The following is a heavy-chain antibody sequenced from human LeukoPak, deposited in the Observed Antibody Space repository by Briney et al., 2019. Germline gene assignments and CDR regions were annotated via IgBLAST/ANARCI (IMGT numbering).Heavy chain of an antibody. Sequence: GGSLRLSCAASGFTFRSFAMSWVRQAPGKGLEWVAVISGTSSTTSYADSVKGRFTISRDNARNMLFLQLSGLRAEDTAAYFCVKEGWDIEIEPAVEEAAFDIWGQGTTVIVSS. CDR1: GFTFRSFA. J-gene: IGHJ3*02. CDR3: VKEGWDIEIEPAVEEAAFDI. CDR2: ISGTSSTT. D-gene: IGHD2-2*01. V-gene: IGHV3-23*01.